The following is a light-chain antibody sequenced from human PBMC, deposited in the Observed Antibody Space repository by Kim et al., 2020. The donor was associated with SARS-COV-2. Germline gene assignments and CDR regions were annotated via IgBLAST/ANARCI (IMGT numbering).Light chain of an antibody. CDR2: YTS. J-gene: IGKJ2*01. CDR1: ENMGSS. Sequence: EIVLTQSPEFQSVSPGEKVTITCRASENMGSSLHWYQLKPDQSPKLLVKYTSQSISGVPSRFSGSGSGTDFTLTINSLETEDAATYYCHQSHGLPYTFGQGTKLEI. CDR3: HQSHGLPYT. V-gene: IGKV6-21*02.